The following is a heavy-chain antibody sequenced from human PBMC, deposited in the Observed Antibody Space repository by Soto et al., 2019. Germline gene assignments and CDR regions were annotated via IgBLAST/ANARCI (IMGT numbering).Heavy chain of an antibody. V-gene: IGHV4-39*01. Sequence: SETLSLTCTVSGGPISSSSFYWGWIRQAPGKRLEWIGSIYYSGSTYYNPSLQSRVSMSVDTPKNEFSLRLSSVTAADTAVYYCARHRSSEGVISYWGQGTLVTVSS. CDR1: GGPISSSSFY. CDR2: IYYSGST. D-gene: IGHD3-10*01. J-gene: IGHJ4*02. CDR3: ARHRSSEGVISY.